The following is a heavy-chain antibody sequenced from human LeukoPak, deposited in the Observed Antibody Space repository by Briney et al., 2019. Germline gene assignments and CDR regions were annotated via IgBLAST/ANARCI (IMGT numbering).Heavy chain of an antibody. CDR2: INHSGST. J-gene: IGHJ4*02. D-gene: IGHD3-22*01. CDR3: ARGPPTESYDGSGYYYFDY. Sequence: SETLSLTCAVYGGSFSGYWWTWIRQPPGKGLEWIGEINHSGSTNYNPSLKSRVTISGDTSKNQFSPKLTSVTAADTAVYYCARGPPTESYDGSGYYYFDYWGQGTLVTVSS. CDR1: GGSFSGYW. V-gene: IGHV4-34*01.